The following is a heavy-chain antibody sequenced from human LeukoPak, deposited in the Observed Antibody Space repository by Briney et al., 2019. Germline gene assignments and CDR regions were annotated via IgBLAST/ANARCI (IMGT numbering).Heavy chain of an antibody. V-gene: IGHV3-21*01. J-gene: IGHJ4*02. CDR2: ISSSSTYI. CDR1: GFTFGSYS. CDR3: ARGKYGYSYFEY. D-gene: IGHD5-18*01. Sequence: GGSLRLSCAAPGFTFGSYSINWVCQAPGKGLEWVSSISSSSTYINYADSVKGRFTISRDNAKNSLYLQMNSLRAEDTAVYYCARGKYGYSYFEYWGQGTLVTVSS.